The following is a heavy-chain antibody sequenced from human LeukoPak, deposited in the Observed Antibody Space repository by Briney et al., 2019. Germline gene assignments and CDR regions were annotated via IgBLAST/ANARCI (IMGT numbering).Heavy chain of an antibody. CDR2: IYYSGST. V-gene: IGHV4-59*01. D-gene: IGHD2-15*01. Sequence: PSETLSLTCTVSGGSISSYYWSWLRQPPGKGLEWIGYIYYSGSTNYNPSLKSRVTISVDTSKNQFSLKLSSVTAADTAVYYCARSPRYCSGGSCYSSWGQGTMVTVSS. CDR1: GGSISSYY. CDR3: ARSPRYCSGGSCYSS. J-gene: IGHJ4*02.